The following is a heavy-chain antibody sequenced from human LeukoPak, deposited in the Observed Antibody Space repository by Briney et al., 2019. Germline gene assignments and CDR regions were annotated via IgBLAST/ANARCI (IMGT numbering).Heavy chain of an antibody. V-gene: IGHV3-33*08. CDR3: AREAAWGNWYFDH. CDR2: IGDTGRAK. Sequence: GRSLRLSCAASGFTFSRHGMHWVRQAPGKGLEWVAVIGDTGRAKYYADSVEGRFTASRDNFKNTLYLEMNSLRYDDTALYYCAREAAWGNWYFDHWGRGTLVTVSS. CDR1: GFTFSRHG. J-gene: IGHJ2*01. D-gene: IGHD3-16*01.